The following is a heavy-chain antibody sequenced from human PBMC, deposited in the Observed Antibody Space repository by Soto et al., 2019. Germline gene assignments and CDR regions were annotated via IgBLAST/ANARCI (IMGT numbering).Heavy chain of an antibody. CDR3: AGMPYTSGLRFDP. V-gene: IGHV4-34*12. CDR1: GSSLGAFH. CDR2: LIHGGST. J-gene: IGHJ5*02. Sequence: SETLSLTCAIYGSSLGAFHWTWIRQPPGKGLEWIGELIHGGSTTYNPSLKSRVSISLDRSNNQCSLKLKSVTAADTAVYFCAGMPYTSGLRFDPWGPGTLVTVSS. D-gene: IGHD6-19*01.